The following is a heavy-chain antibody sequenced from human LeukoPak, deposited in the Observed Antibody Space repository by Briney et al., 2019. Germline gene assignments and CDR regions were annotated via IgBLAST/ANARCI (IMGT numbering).Heavy chain of an antibody. D-gene: IGHD6-19*01. CDR2: IIPPLGTA. CDR1: GGTFISYA. J-gene: IGHJ4*02. V-gene: IGHV1-69*13. CDR3: ARSSYHLRYSSGWYY. Sequence: SVKVSCKASGGTFISYAISWVRQAPGQGLEWMGGIIPPLGTANYAQKFQGRVTITADDSTSTAYMELSSLRSEDTAVYYCARSSYHLRYSSGWYYWGQGTLVTVSS.